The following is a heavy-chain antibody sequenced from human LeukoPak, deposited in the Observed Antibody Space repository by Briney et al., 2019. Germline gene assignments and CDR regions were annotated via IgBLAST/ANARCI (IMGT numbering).Heavy chain of an antibody. CDR3: ARDPGVVAFHYFDF. Sequence: GGSLRLSCVASGFTFSSHAMAWVRQAPGKGLEWVSTIGGRGGSTYYADSVKGRFTISRDNSKNTLYLQMNSLRAEDTALYYCARDPGVVAFHYFDFWGQGTLVTVSS. CDR1: GFTFSSHA. D-gene: IGHD3-3*01. J-gene: IGHJ4*02. CDR2: IGGRGGST. V-gene: IGHV3-23*01.